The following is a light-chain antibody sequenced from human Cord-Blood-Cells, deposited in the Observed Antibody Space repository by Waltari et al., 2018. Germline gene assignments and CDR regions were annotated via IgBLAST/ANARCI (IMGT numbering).Light chain of an antibody. V-gene: IGKV3-15*01. CDR3: QQYNNWWT. CDR2: GAS. CDR1: QSVSSN. J-gene: IGKJ1*01. Sequence: EIVMTQSPATLSVSPGERATLSCRASQSVSSNVAWYQQKPGQAPRLLIDGASTRATGSPARFSGSGSGTEFTLTISSLQSEDFAVYYCQQYNNWWTFGQGTKVEIK.